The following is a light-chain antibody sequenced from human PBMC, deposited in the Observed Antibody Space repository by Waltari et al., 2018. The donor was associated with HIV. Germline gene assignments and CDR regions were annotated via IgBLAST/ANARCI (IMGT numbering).Light chain of an antibody. Sequence: EIVLTQSPGTLSLSPGERAALSCRTSQTINADYLAWYQQKPAQAPRLLIYGATRRATGIPDRFSGSGSGTDFTLTINRLEPEEFAMYYCQQCGDSPPTFGQGTIVEIK. CDR3: QQCGDSPPT. CDR2: GAT. J-gene: IGKJ1*01. CDR1: QTINADY. V-gene: IGKV3-20*01.